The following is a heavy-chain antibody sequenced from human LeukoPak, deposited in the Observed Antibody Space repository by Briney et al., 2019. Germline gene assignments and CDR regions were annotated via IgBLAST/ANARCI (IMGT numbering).Heavy chain of an antibody. V-gene: IGHV3-7*01. CDR1: GFTFSNYW. J-gene: IGHJ4*02. Sequence: GGSLRLSCVASGFTFSNYWMTWVRQAPGKGLEWVANIKQDGSEKYYVDSVKGRFTISRDNAKNSLYLQMNSLRAEDTAVYYCAKGGPTGSNYFTSGAREPWSPSPQ. CDR2: IKQDGSEK. CDR3: AKGGPTGSNYFTS. D-gene: IGHD1-26*01.